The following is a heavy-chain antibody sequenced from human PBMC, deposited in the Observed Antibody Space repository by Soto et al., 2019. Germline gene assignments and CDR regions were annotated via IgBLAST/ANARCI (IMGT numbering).Heavy chain of an antibody. CDR1: GYTFTSYG. CDR3: ARASGEAAAGTLPVPFDY. V-gene: IGHV1-18*01. CDR2: ISAYNGNT. D-gene: IGHD6-13*01. J-gene: IGHJ4*02. Sequence: ASVQVSCKASGYTFTSYGISWVRQAPGQGLEWMGWISAYNGNTNYAQKLQGRVTMTTDTSTSTAYMELRSLRSDDTAVYYCARASGEAAAGTLPVPFDYWGQGTLVTVSS.